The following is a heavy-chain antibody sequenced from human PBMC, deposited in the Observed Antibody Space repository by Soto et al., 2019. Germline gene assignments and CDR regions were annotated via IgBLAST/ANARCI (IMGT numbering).Heavy chain of an antibody. D-gene: IGHD2-15*01. J-gene: IGHJ5*02. CDR1: GYTFTSYG. CDR3: AGAVVAAMFSWFDP. Sequence: ASVKVSCKASGYTFTSYGISWVRQAPGQGLEWMGWISAYNGNTNYAQKLQGRVTMTTDTSTSTAYMELRSLRSDDTAVYYCAGAVVAAMFSWFDPWGQGTLVTVSS. V-gene: IGHV1-18*01. CDR2: ISAYNGNT.